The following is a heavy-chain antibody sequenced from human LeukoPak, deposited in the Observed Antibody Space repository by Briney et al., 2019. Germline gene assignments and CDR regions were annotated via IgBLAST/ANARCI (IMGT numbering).Heavy chain of an antibody. V-gene: IGHV1-46*01. J-gene: IGHJ4*02. CDR3: ARDLGSYEYNY. Sequence: ASVKVSCKASGYTFTSYYMHWVRQAPGQGLEWMGIINPSGGSTSYAQKFQGKVTMTRDMSTSTVYMELSSLRSEDTAVYYCARDLGSYEYNYWGQGTLVTVSS. CDR2: INPSGGST. D-gene: IGHD1-26*01. CDR1: GYTFTSYY.